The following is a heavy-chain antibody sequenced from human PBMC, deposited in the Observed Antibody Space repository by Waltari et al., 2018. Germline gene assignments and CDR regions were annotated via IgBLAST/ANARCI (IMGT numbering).Heavy chain of an antibody. CDR1: GFTFRSYG. CDR3: AKDPDLYSSGWSYFEY. CDR2: IRYDGSNK. D-gene: IGHD6-19*01. V-gene: IGHV3-30*02. Sequence: QVQLVESGGGVVQPGGSLRLSCAASGFTFRSYGMQWVRQAPGKGLEWVAFIRYDGSNKYFADSVKGRFTISRDNSKNTLYLQMNSLRAEDTAVYYCAKDPDLYSSGWSYFEYWGQGTLVTVSS. J-gene: IGHJ4*02.